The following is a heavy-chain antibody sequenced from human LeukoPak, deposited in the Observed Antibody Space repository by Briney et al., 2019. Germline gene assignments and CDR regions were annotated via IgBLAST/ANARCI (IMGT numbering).Heavy chain of an antibody. Sequence: SETLSLTCTVSGGSISSGGYYWSWIRQHPGKGLEWIGYIYYSGSTYYNPSLKSRVTISVDTSKNQFSLKLSSVTAADTAVYYCARGYSGYDYAVDAFDIWGQGTMVTVSS. J-gene: IGHJ3*02. CDR3: ARGYSGYDYAVDAFDI. CDR1: GGSISSGGYY. D-gene: IGHD5-12*01. CDR2: IYYSGST. V-gene: IGHV4-31*03.